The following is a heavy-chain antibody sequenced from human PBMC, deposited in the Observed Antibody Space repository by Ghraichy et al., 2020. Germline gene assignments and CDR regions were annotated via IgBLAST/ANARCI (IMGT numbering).Heavy chain of an antibody. Sequence: GGSLRLSCAASGFTFSSYSMNWVRQAPGKGLEWVSSISSSSSYIYYADSVKGRFTISRDNAKNSLYLQMNSLRAEDTAVYYCARDPNASTEQWLPPYFDYWGQGTLVTVSS. J-gene: IGHJ4*02. CDR3: ARDPNASTEQWLPPYFDY. CDR2: ISSSSSYI. V-gene: IGHV3-21*01. D-gene: IGHD6-19*01. CDR1: GFTFSSYS.